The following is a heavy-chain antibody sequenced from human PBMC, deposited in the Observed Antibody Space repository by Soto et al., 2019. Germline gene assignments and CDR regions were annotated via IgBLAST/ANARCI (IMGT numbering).Heavy chain of an antibody. J-gene: IGHJ4*02. CDR1: GFTFDDYA. D-gene: IGHD6-19*01. Sequence: GGSLRLSCAASGFTFDDYAMHWVRQAPGKGLEWVSGISWNSGSIGYADSVKGRFTISRDNAKNSLYLQMNSLRAEDTALYYSAKDKGRIAVAPFDYWGQGTLVTVSS. CDR3: AKDKGRIAVAPFDY. V-gene: IGHV3-9*01. CDR2: ISWNSGSI.